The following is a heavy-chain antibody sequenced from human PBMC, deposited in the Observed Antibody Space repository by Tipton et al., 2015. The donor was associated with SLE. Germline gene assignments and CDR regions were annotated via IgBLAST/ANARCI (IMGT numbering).Heavy chain of an antibody. D-gene: IGHD2-21*01. CDR3: ARAEGVVIAIDPLIS. V-gene: IGHV1-18*01. J-gene: IGHJ5*02. CDR2: ISAYNGNT. Sequence: QLVQSGAEVKKPGSSVKVSCKASGGTFSSYAISWVRQAPGQGLEWMGWISAYNGNTNYAQKLQGRVTMTTDTSTSTAYMELRSLRSDDTAVYYCARAEGVVIAIDPLISWGQGTLVTVSS. CDR1: GGTFSSYA.